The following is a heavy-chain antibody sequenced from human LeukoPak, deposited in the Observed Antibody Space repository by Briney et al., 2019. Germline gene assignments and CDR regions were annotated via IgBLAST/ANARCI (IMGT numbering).Heavy chain of an antibody. J-gene: IGHJ4*02. CDR2: IIPIFGTA. Sequence: SVKVSCKASGGTFSSYAISWVRQAPGQGLEWMGGIIPIFGTANYAQKFQGRVTITADESTSTAYMELSSLRSQDTAVYYCASWAETGTTRGLDYWGQGTLVTVSS. CDR1: GGTFSSYA. CDR3: ASWAETGTTRGLDY. V-gene: IGHV1-69*13. D-gene: IGHD1-1*01.